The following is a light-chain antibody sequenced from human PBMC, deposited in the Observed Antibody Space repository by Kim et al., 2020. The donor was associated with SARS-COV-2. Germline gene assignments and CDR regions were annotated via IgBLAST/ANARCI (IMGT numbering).Light chain of an antibody. V-gene: IGLV1-47*01. Sequence: QSVLTQPPSASGTPGQRVTISCFGNSSNIGSNYVHWYQQFPGTTPKLLIYRNNQRPSGVSDRFSGSKSGTSASLAISGLRSEDEADYYCVAWDDSPSGMVFGGGTQLTVL. CDR1: SSNIGSNY. J-gene: IGLJ2*01. CDR3: VAWDDSPSGMV. CDR2: RNN.